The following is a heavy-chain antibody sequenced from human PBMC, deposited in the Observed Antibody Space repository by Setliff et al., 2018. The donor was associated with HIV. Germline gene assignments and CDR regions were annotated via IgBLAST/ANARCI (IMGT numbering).Heavy chain of an antibody. CDR1: GYTFIDYY. J-gene: IGHJ4*02. V-gene: IGHV1-2*02. CDR3: ATGGLSRWLVRGDAFDY. D-gene: IGHD6-19*01. CDR2: FNPDTYAS. Sequence: GASVKVSCKASGYTFIDYYTHWVRQAPGQGLEWMGWFNPDTYASNYAQKFQGRVTMTRDTSISTAYMDLSRLRSDDTAVYYCATGGLSRWLVRGDAFDYWGQGTLVTVSS.